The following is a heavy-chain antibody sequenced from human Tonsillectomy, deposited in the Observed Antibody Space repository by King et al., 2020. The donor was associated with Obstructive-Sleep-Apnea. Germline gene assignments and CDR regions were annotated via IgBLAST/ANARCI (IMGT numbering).Heavy chain of an antibody. CDR2: ISAYNGNT. CDR3: ARGRPSFKFNWFDP. CDR1: GYTFTSYG. V-gene: IGHV1-18*01. Sequence: VQLVQSGGEVKKPGASVKVSCKTSGYTFTSYGISWVRQAPGQGLQWMGWISAYNGNTNYAQKLQGRVTMTTETSTSTAYMELRSLTSDDTAVYFCARGRPSFKFNWFDPWGQGTLVTVSS. D-gene: IGHD3-16*02. J-gene: IGHJ5*02.